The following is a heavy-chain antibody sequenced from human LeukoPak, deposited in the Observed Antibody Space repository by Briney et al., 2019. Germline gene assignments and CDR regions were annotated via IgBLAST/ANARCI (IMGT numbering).Heavy chain of an antibody. CDR1: GGSISSSY. Sequence: SETLSLTCTVSGGSISSSYWSWIRQPPGKGLGWIGYIYYSGSTNYNPSLKSRVTISVDTSKNQFSLKLSSVTAADTAVYYCARQWELLSYYYYMDVWGKGTTVTVSS. D-gene: IGHD1-26*01. J-gene: IGHJ6*03. V-gene: IGHV4-59*08. CDR2: IYYSGST. CDR3: ARQWELLSYYYYMDV.